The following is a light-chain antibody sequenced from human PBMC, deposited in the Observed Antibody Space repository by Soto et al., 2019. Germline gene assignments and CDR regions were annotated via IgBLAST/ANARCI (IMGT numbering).Light chain of an antibody. Sequence: DIQMTQSPSTLSASVGDRVTITCRASQSIRSLLAWYQQKPGKAPKLLIYAASSLQSGVPSRFTGSGSGTDFTLTITSLQPEDFATYYCQQSYITPRNFGPGTKVDIK. V-gene: IGKV1-39*01. CDR3: QQSYITPRN. J-gene: IGKJ3*01. CDR2: AAS. CDR1: QSIRSL.